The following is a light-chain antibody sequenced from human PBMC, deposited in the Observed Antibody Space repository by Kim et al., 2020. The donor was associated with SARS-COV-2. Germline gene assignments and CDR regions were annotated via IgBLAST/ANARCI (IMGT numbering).Light chain of an antibody. J-gene: IGLJ1*01. CDR3: CSYAGSSTYV. CDR1: SGDVGSYNL. Sequence: GQSITFSCTGTSGDVGSYNLVSWYQQHPGKAPKLMIYEVSKRPSGVSNRFSGSKSGNTASLTISGLQAEDEADYYCCSYAGSSTYVFGTGTKVTVL. CDR2: EVS. V-gene: IGLV2-23*02.